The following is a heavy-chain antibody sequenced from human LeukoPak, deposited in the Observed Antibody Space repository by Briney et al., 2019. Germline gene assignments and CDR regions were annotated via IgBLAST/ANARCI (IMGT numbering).Heavy chain of an antibody. V-gene: IGHV3-21*01. D-gene: IGHD2-21*02. CDR3: AREGGARAPLTL. Sequence: PGGSLRLSCAASGFTFSSYSMNWVRQAPGKGLEWVSSISSSSSYIYYADSVKGRFTISRDNAKNSLYLQMNSLRAEDTAVYYCAREGGARAPLTLWGQGTLVTVSS. CDR1: GFTFSSYS. CDR2: ISSSSSYI. J-gene: IGHJ4*02.